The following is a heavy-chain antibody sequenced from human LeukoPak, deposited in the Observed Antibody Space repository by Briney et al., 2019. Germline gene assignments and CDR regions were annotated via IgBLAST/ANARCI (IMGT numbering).Heavy chain of an antibody. J-gene: IGHJ4*02. V-gene: IGHV4-59*12. D-gene: IGHD3-3*01. CDR2: IYYSGST. CDR1: GGSISSFY. Sequence: SETLSLTCTVSGGSISSFYWSWIRQPPGKGLEWIGSIYYSGSTYYNPSLKSRVTISVDTSKNQFSLKLSSVTAADTAVYYCASSYYDFWSGYQPNFDYWGQGTLVTVSS. CDR3: ASSYYDFWSGYQPNFDY.